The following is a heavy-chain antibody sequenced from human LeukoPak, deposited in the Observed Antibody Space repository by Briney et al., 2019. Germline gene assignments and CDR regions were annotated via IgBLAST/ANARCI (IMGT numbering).Heavy chain of an antibody. D-gene: IGHD3-22*01. V-gene: IGHV3-7*03. Sequence: GGSLRLSCAASGFTFSSYWMSWVRQAPGKGLEWVANIKQDGSEKYYVDSVKGRFTISRDNAKNSLYLQMNSLRAEDTAVYYCARAPRIVGFHFDYWGQGTLVTVSS. CDR3: ARAPRIVGFHFDY. J-gene: IGHJ4*02. CDR2: IKQDGSEK. CDR1: GFTFSSYW.